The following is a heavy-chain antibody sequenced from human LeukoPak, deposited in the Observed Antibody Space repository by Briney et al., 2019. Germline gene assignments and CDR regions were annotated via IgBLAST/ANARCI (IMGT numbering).Heavy chain of an antibody. CDR1: GGTFSSYA. V-gene: IGHV1-69*13. J-gene: IGHJ4*02. D-gene: IGHD5-18*01. CDR2: IIPIFGTA. Sequence: ASVKVSCKASGGTFSSYAISWVRQAPGQGLERMGGIIPIFGTANYAQKFQGRVTITADESTSTAYMELSSLRSEDTAVYYCARDTDTAMVQGVFFDYWGQGTLVTVSS. CDR3: ARDTDTAMVQGVFFDY.